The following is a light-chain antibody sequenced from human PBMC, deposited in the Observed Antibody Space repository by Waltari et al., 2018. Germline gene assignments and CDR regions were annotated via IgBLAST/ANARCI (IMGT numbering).Light chain of an antibody. Sequence: DIHMTQSPSSLSASVGDRVTLTCRASQSIGGYLNWYQQKPGKAPDLLIYDASSLQSGVPSRFSGSGSGTDFTLTITTLQPEDFATYYCQQSNSMPLTFGGGTKVEIK. CDR1: QSIGGY. CDR2: DAS. CDR3: QQSNSMPLT. J-gene: IGKJ4*01. V-gene: IGKV1-39*01.